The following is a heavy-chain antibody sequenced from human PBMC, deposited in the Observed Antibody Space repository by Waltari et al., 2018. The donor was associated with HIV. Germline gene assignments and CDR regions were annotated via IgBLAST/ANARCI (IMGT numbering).Heavy chain of an antibody. D-gene: IGHD3-22*01. Sequence: QVQLQEPGPGLVKPSQTLSLTCTVPGGSISSGSYYWSWIWQPAGRGLEWSGRIYSSGSINYNPSLKSRVTISVDTSKNQFSLKLSSVTAADTAVYYCARDRNYYYDSSGYFFNAFDIWGQGTMVTVSS. CDR2: IYSSGSI. J-gene: IGHJ3*02. V-gene: IGHV4-61*02. CDR1: GGSISSGSYY. CDR3: ARDRNYYYDSSGYFFNAFDI.